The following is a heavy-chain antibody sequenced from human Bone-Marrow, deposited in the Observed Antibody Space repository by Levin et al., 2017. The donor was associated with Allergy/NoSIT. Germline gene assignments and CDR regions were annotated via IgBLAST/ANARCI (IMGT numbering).Heavy chain of an antibody. CDR2: FDPEDGET. Sequence: WASVKVSCRVSGYTLTELSMHWVRQAPGNGLEWMGGFDPEDGETIYAQRFQVRVTMTEDTSTDTAYMELSSLRSEDTAIYYCATMSGFGEFLFDFWGQGTLVTVSS. J-gene: IGHJ4*02. CDR3: ATMSGFGEFLFDF. V-gene: IGHV1-24*01. D-gene: IGHD3-10*01. CDR1: GYTLTELS.